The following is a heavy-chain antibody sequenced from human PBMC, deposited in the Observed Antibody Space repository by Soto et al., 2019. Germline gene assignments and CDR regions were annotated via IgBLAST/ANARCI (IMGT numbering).Heavy chain of an antibody. Sequence: ETLSLTCTVSGGSISSYYWSRIRQPPGKGLEWIGYIYYSGSTNYNPSLKSRVTISVDTSKNQFSLKLSSVTAADTAVYYCARGDLRLEWLGEGHVFDIWGQGTWDT. V-gene: IGHV4-59*01. CDR2: IYYSGST. CDR1: GGSISSYY. D-gene: IGHD3-10*01. J-gene: IGHJ3*02. CDR3: ARGDLRLEWLGEGHVFDI.